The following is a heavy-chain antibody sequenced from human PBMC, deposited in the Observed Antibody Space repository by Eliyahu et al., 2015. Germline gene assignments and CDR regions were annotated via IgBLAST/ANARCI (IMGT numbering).Heavy chain of an antibody. V-gene: IGHV4-31*03. CDR2: IHYSGGT. CDR3: ARDRPTTPGTFDY. J-gene: IGHJ4*02. D-gene: IGHD6-13*01. CDR1: GDSVNTANSY. Sequence: TCTVSGDSVNTANSYWSWIRQRPGEGLEWIGYIHYSGGTYYKPSLENRVTISLDTSQNQFSLKLNSVTAADTAVYFCARDRPTTPGTFDYWGQGTLVTVSS.